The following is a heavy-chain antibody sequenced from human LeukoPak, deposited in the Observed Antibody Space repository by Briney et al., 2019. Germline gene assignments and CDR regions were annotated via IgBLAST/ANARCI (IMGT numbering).Heavy chain of an antibody. CDR3: ARRGYSLNWFDP. CDR1: GGSISSSSYY. CDR2: IYYSGST. J-gene: IGHJ5*02. Sequence: SETLSLTCTVSGGSISSSSYYWGWIRQPPGKGLEWIGSIYYSGSTYYNPSLKSRVTISVDTSTNQFSLKLSSVTAADTAVYYCARRGYSLNWFDPWGQGTLVTVSS. D-gene: IGHD5-18*01. V-gene: IGHV4-39*01.